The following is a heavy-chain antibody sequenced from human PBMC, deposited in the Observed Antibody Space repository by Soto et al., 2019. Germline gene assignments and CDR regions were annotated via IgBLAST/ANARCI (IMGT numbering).Heavy chain of an antibody. J-gene: IGHJ6*01. V-gene: IGHV3-30-3*01. CDR1: GFTFSSYA. Sequence: GGSLRLSCAASGFTFSSYAMHWVRQAPGKGLEWVAVISYDGSNKYYADSVKGRFTISRDNSKNTLYLQMNSLRAEDTAVYYCARERSGDWWSGYQSYYYGLDVWGQGTTVTVSS. CDR2: ISYDGSNK. CDR3: ARERSGDWWSGYQSYYYGLDV. D-gene: IGHD3-3*01.